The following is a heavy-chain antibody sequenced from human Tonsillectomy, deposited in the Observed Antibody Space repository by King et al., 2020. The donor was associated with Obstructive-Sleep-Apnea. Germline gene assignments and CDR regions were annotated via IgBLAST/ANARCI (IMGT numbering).Heavy chain of an antibody. D-gene: IGHD3-3*01. J-gene: IGHJ4*02. Sequence: VQLVESGGGVVQPGRSLRLSCAASRFTFSSYGMHWVRQAPGKGLEWVAFIRYDGSNKYYADSVKGRFTISRDNSKNTLYLQMNSLRAEDTAVYYCAKERGTIFGVFTPPDYWGQGTLVTVSS. CDR1: RFTFSSYG. CDR3: AKERGTIFGVFTPPDY. V-gene: IGHV3-30*02. CDR2: IRYDGSNK.